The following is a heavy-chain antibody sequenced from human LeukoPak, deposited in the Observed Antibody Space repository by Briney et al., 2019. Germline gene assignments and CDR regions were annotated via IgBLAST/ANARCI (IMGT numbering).Heavy chain of an antibody. Sequence: GGSLRLSCAASGFTVSSNYMSWVRQPPGKGLEWVSEIYSDGATYYAASVKGRFSISRDNSKNTVYLHMNSLRAEDTAVYYCAKDINIVLMVYAIGTIDYWGQGTLVTVSS. D-gene: IGHD2-8*01. J-gene: IGHJ4*02. CDR2: IYSDGAT. V-gene: IGHV3-53*01. CDR3: AKDINIVLMVYAIGTIDY. CDR1: GFTVSSNY.